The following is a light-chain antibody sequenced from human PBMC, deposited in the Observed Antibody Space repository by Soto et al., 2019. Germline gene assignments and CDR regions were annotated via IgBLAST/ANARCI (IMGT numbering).Light chain of an antibody. Sequence: QSALTQPASVSGSPGQSITISCTGTSSDAVIYNLVSWYQQYPGAAPRLIIYDVTKRPSGVSTRFSGSQSGNTASLTISGLQAEDEADYYCCSYAGRSSYVLFGGGTKLTVL. V-gene: IGLV2-23*02. J-gene: IGLJ2*01. CDR1: SSDAVIYNL. CDR2: DVT. CDR3: CSYAGRSSYVL.